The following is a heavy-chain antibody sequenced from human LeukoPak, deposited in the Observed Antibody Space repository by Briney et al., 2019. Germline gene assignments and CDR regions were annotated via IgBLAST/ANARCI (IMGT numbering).Heavy chain of an antibody. V-gene: IGHV3-30-3*01. Sequence: GRSLRLSCAASGFTFSSYAMHWVRQAPGKGLEWVAVISYDGSNKYYADSVKGRFTISRDNSKNTLYLQMNSLRAEDTAVYYCEAGIAAAGTNYWGQGTLVTVPS. D-gene: IGHD6-13*01. CDR2: ISYDGSNK. J-gene: IGHJ4*02. CDR3: EAGIAAAGTNY. CDR1: GFTFSSYA.